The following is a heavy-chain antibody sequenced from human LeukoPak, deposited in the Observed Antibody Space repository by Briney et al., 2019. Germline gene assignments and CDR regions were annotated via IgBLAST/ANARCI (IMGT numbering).Heavy chain of an antibody. CDR1: GGSIGSGTYY. V-gene: IGHV4-61*02. Sequence: SETLSLTCTVSGGSIGSGTYYWTWLRQPAGKGLEWIGRFYTGGSTNYNPPLRSRVSISLDMSKNQFSLKMSSVTAADTAVYYCARGGYGDYDWFDPWGQGTLVTVSS. CDR2: FYTGGST. J-gene: IGHJ5*02. CDR3: ARGGYGDYDWFDP. D-gene: IGHD4-17*01.